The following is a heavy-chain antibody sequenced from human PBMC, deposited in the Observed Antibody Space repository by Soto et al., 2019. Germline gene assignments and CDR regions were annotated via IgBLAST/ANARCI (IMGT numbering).Heavy chain of an antibody. CDR1: GGSFSGYY. V-gene: IGHV4-34*01. CDR3: VRGLVLLVYVLDY. D-gene: IGHD2-8*01. J-gene: IGHJ4*02. CDR2: INHSGST. Sequence: SETLSLTCAVYGGSFSGYYWSWIRQPPGKGLEWIGEINHSGSTNYNPSLKSRVTISVDTSKNQFSLKLSSVTAADTAVYYCVRGLVLLVYVLDYWGQGTLFTVSS.